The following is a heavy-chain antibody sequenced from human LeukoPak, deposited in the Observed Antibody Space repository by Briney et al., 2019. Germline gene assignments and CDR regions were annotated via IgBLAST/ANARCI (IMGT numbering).Heavy chain of an antibody. J-gene: IGHJ4*02. V-gene: IGHV4-34*01. CDR3: ARSAAGVDY. CDR1: GGSFSGYY. CDR2: INHSGST. D-gene: IGHD6-13*01. Sequence: PSETLSHTCAVYGGSFSGYYWSWIRQPPGKGLEWIGEINHSGSTNYNPSLKSRVTISVDTSKNQFSLKLSSVTAADTAVYYCARSAAGVDYWGQGTLVTVSS.